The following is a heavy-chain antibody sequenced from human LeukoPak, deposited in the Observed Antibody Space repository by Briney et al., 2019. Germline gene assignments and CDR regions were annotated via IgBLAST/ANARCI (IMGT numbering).Heavy chain of an antibody. Sequence: GGSLRLSCAASEFTFSSYAMSWVRQAPGKGLQWVSTINPSGGSTYYADSVKGLFTISRDNSKNTLYLQMNSLRAEDTAVYYCAKDRYQRDKRVFDYWGQGTLVTVSS. D-gene: IGHD6-25*01. CDR2: INPSGGST. CDR3: AKDRYQRDKRVFDY. CDR1: EFTFSSYA. V-gene: IGHV3-23*01. J-gene: IGHJ4*02.